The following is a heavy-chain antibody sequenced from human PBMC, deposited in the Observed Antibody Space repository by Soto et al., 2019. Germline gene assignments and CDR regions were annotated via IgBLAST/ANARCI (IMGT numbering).Heavy chain of an antibody. CDR2: IYSTGST. V-gene: IGHV4-39*01. Sequence: SETLSLTSTVSGGSINSSSYYWGWIRQPPGKGLERIGSIYSTGSTYYNPSLKSRLTISIDTSKNRFSLRLTSVTAADTALYYCAITDDYSNFDYWGEGTLVTVSS. J-gene: IGHJ4*02. CDR1: GGSINSSSYY. D-gene: IGHD4-4*01. CDR3: AITDDYSNFDY.